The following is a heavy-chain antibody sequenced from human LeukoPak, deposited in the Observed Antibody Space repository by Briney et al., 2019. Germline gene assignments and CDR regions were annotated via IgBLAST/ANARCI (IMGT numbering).Heavy chain of an antibody. CDR1: GFTFSSYG. J-gene: IGHJ4*02. D-gene: IGHD1-1*01. CDR3: ARDQRATASTDSYFDY. CDR2: VSSSSSYI. Sequence: PGGSLRLSCAASGFTFSSYGMNWVRQAPGKGLEWVSSVSSSSSYIYYADSVKGRFTISRDNAKNSLSLQMNSLRAEDTAVYYCARDQRATASTDSYFDYWGQGTLVTVSS. V-gene: IGHV3-21*01.